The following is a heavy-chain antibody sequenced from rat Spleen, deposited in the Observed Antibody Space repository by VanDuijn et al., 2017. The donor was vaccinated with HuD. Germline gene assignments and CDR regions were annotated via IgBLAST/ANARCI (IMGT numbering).Heavy chain of an antibody. CDR2: INSAGST. V-gene: IGHV3-3*01. Sequence: EVQLQESGPGLVKPSQSLSLTCSVTGHSITSGYGWNWIRKFPGNKLEWMGYINSAGSTNYNPPLKSQISITRDTSKNQFFLQLTSVTTEDTATYYCASHYDGTYPFTYWGQGTLVTVSS. D-gene: IGHD1-12*02. CDR1: GHSITSGYG. CDR3: ASHYDGTYPFTY. J-gene: IGHJ3*01.